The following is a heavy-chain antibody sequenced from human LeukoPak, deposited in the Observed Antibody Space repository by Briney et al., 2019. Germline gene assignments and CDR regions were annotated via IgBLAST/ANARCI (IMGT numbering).Heavy chain of an antibody. V-gene: IGHV3-33*01. D-gene: IGHD2-15*01. Sequence: PGGSLRLSCAASAFTFSSYGMHWVRQAPGKGLEWVAVVWYDGSYKYYADSVKGRFTISRDNSKNTLYLQMNSLRAEDTAVYTCARDFCSGGSCYYCDYWGQGTMVTVSS. CDR2: VWYDGSYK. CDR1: AFTFSSYG. J-gene: IGHJ4*02. CDR3: ARDFCSGGSCYYCDY.